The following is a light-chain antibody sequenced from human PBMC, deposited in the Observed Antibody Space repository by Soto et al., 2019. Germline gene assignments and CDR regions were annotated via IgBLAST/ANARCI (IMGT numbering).Light chain of an antibody. V-gene: IGKV3-20*01. CDR1: QRVSSIY. CDR3: QQCGSSPPT. CDR2: GTS. Sequence: EIVLTQSPGTLSLSPGDRATLSCRASQRVSSIYFAWYQQKPGQAPRLLIYGTSSRATGIPDRFSGSGSGTDFTLTISRLETEGFAVYYCQQCGSSPPTFGGGTKVEIK. J-gene: IGKJ4*01.